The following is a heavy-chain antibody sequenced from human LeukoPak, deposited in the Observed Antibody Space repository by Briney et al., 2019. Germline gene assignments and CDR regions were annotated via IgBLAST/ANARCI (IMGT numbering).Heavy chain of an antibody. D-gene: IGHD3-3*01. CDR2: ISSSGSTI. CDR1: GFTFSSYE. Sequence: GGSLRPSCAASGFTFSSYEMNWVRQAPGKGLEWVSYISSSGSTIYYADSVKGRFTISRDNAKNSLYLQMNSLRAEDTAVYYCARDYDFWSGYPGYFDYWGQGTLVTVSS. V-gene: IGHV3-48*03. J-gene: IGHJ4*02. CDR3: ARDYDFWSGYPGYFDY.